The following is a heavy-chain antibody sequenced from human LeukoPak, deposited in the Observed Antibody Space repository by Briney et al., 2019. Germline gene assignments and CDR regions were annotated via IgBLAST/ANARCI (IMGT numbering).Heavy chain of an antibody. CDR1: GFTFSTYG. D-gene: IGHD6-6*01. Sequence: PGRSLRLSCAASGFTFSTYGMHWVRQAPGKGLEWVAVIWYDGSNKYYADSVKGRFTISRDNSKNTLYLQINSLRAEDTAVYHCARGEYSSSSTFDYWGQGTLVTVST. CDR2: IWYDGSNK. V-gene: IGHV3-33*08. J-gene: IGHJ4*02. CDR3: ARGEYSSSSTFDY.